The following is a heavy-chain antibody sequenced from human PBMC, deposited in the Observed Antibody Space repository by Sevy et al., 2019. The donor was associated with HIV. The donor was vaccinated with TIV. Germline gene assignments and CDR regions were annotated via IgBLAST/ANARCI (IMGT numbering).Heavy chain of an antibody. Sequence: GGSLRLSCAASGFTVSSNYMSWVRQAPGKGLEWVSVIYSGAGTYYADSVKGQFTISRDNSKNLLYLQMNSLRAEDTALYYCARGLDESSGFYSFDYWGQGTLVTVSS. CDR2: IYSGAGT. CDR1: GFTVSSNY. D-gene: IGHD3-22*01. V-gene: IGHV3-66*02. CDR3: ARGLDESSGFYSFDY. J-gene: IGHJ4*02.